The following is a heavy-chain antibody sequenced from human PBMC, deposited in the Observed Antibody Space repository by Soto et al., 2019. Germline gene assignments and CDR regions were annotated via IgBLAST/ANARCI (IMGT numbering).Heavy chain of an antibody. D-gene: IGHD6-6*01. J-gene: IGHJ4*02. CDR3: ARASSSSSAADY. CDR1: DESISSGGYY. Sequence: QVQLQESGPGLVKASQTLSLICSVSDESISSGGYYWSWIRHHPGKGLEWIGYIYDSESAYYNPSLKSRVTISMDTSKNHFAMKLSSVTAADTAVYYCARASSSSSAADYWGQGTLITVSS. V-gene: IGHV4-31*03. CDR2: IYDSESA.